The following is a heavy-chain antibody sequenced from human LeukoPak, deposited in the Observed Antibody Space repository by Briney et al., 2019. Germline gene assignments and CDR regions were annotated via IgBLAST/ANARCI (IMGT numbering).Heavy chain of an antibody. D-gene: IGHD6-13*01. CDR1: GYTLTELS. V-gene: IGHV1-24*01. J-gene: IGHJ6*03. Sequence: ASVKVSCKVSGYTLTELSMHWVRQAPGKGREWMGGFDPEDGETIYAQNFQGRVTMTRDMSTTTVYMELSSLRSEDTAVYYCARVAQQQLVHTSRYYYYYYMDVWGKGTTVTVSS. CDR3: ARVAQQQLVHTSRYYYYYYMDV. CDR2: FDPEDGET.